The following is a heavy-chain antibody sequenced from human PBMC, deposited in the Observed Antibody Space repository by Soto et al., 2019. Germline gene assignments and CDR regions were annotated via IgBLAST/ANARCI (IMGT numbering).Heavy chain of an antibody. CDR1: GFAFSTYW. CDR2: IKPDGGGK. D-gene: IGHD3-10*01. V-gene: IGHV3-7*01. J-gene: IGHJ3*02. CDR3: AREGRLLGAYDI. Sequence: EVQLVESGGGLVQPGGSLRLSCTASGFAFSTYWMNWVRQAPGKGLEWVANIKPDGGGKYYVDSLKGRFTIPRDNAQNSLYLQMNSLRADDTAVYYCAREGRLLGAYDIWGQGTMVTVSS.